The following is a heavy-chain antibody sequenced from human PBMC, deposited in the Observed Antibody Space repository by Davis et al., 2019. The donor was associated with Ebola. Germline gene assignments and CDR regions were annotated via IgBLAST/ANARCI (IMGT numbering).Heavy chain of an antibody. J-gene: IGHJ6*02. Sequence: SQTLSLTCAISGDSVSSNSAAWNWIRQSPSRGLEWLGRTYYRSKWYNDYAVSVKSRITINPDTSKNQFSLQLNSVTPEDTAVYYCARLLGSTASKYYYGMDVWGQGTTVTVSS. CDR2: TYYRSKWYN. D-gene: IGHD3-16*01. V-gene: IGHV6-1*01. CDR3: ARLLGSTASKYYYGMDV. CDR1: GDSVSSNSAA.